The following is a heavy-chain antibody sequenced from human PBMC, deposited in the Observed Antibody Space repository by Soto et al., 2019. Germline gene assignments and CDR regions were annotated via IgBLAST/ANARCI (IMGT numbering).Heavy chain of an antibody. J-gene: IGHJ6*02. CDR1: GFSFSTSW. D-gene: IGHD4-17*01. Sequence: EVQLVESGGGLVQPGGSLRLSCTASGFSFSTSWMNWVRQAPGKGLEWVANKMQDGSDEYYADSVKGRFTISRDNAKNSMYLPVASVGAEGAAVYYWVAEGLYGDGLDVWGQGTTVTVSS. CDR3: VAEGLYGDGLDV. V-gene: IGHV3-7*01. CDR2: KMQDGSDE.